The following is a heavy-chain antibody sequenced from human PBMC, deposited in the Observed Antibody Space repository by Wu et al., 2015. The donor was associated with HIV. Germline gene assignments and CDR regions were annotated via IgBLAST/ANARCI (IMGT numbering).Heavy chain of an antibody. D-gene: IGHD6-19*01. CDR2: ISAYNGNT. V-gene: IGHV1-18*01. CDR3: ARDRPTDMGXSGWYESRYYGMDV. J-gene: IGHJ6*02. Sequence: QVQLVQSGAEVKKPGASVKVSCKASGYTFTSYGISWVRQAPGQGLEWMGWISAYNGNTNYAQKLQGRVTMTTDTSTSTAYMELRSLRSDDTAVYYCARDRPTDMGXSGWYESRYYGMDVWGQGDPGHRLL. CDR1: GYTFTSYG.